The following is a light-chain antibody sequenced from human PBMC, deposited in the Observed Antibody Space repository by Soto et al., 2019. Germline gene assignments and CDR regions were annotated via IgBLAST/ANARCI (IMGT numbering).Light chain of an antibody. J-gene: IGLJ3*02. Sequence: QSALTQPATVSGSPGQSITISCTGTSSDVGTYNYVSWYQQHPGKAPKLMIYDVSNRPSGVSNRFSGSKSGNTASLAISGLRAEDESVYYCSSYTNTYTRVFGGGTKVTVL. CDR1: SSDVGTYNY. CDR2: DVS. CDR3: SSYTNTYTRV. V-gene: IGLV2-14*03.